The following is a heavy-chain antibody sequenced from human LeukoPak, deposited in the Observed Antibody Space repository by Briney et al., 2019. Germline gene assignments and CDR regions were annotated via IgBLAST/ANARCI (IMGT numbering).Heavy chain of an antibody. CDR3: ERDRAMVRGVDYYYMDV. CDR1: GGSISSYY. D-gene: IGHD3-10*01. Sequence: SETLSLTCTVSGGSISSYYWSWIRQPAGKGLEWIGRIYTSGSTNYNPSLKSRVTMSVDTSKNQFSLKLSSVTAADTAVYYCERDRAMVRGVDYYYMDVWGKGTTVTVSS. V-gene: IGHV4-4*07. J-gene: IGHJ6*03. CDR2: IYTSGST.